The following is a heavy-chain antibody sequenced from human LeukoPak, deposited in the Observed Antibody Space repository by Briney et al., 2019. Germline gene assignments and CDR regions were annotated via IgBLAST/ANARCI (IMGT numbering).Heavy chain of an antibody. CDR1: GVSISSGYYY. Sequence: SETLSLTCTVSGVSISSGYYYWSWVRQLPGKGLEWIGYISYSGRTYYNPSLKSRLTISLETSKIQFSLKLSSVTAADTAVYYCVRASRVGDLSLGYWGQGNLVTVSS. D-gene: IGHD3-16*02. V-gene: IGHV4-31*03. CDR3: VRASRVGDLSLGY. CDR2: ISYSGRT. J-gene: IGHJ4*02.